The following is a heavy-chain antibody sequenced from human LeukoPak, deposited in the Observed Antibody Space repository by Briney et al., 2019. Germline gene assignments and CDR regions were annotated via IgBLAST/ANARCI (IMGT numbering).Heavy chain of an antibody. D-gene: IGHD6-13*01. CDR1: GFTFSDYY. CDR3: TRRPYSSSWYYFDY. CDR2: ISSSGSML. V-gene: IGHV3-11*04. J-gene: IGHJ4*02. Sequence: GGSLRLSCTVSGFTFSDYYMSWVRQAPGKGLEWVSYISSSGSMLHYADSVEGRSTISRDNGKSSLYLQMSSLRVEDTAVYYCTRRPYSSSWYYFDYWGQGTLVTVSS.